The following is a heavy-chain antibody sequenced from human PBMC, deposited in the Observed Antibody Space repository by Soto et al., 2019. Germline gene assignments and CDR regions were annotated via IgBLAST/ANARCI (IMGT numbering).Heavy chain of an antibody. CDR2: ISNDGNKI. CDR3: ARVSDREYYYGMDV. V-gene: IGHV3-30-3*01. Sequence: PXVCLRLNCEVCGFTFSSYVMHWVRQAPGKGLEWVAVISNDGNKIYYADSVKGRLTTSRDNSKNTLYLQMNSLIIEDTAVYYCARVSDREYYYGMDVCGQGTTVTVS. D-gene: IGHD3-10*01. J-gene: IGHJ6*02. CDR1: GFTFSSYV.